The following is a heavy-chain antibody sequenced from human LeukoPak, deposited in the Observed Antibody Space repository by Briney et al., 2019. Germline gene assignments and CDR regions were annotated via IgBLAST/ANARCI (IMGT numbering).Heavy chain of an antibody. CDR2: ISYDGSNK. J-gene: IGHJ5*02. CDR3: AKASFSQWLVLWFDP. CDR1: GFTFSSYG. V-gene: IGHV3-30*18. Sequence: GRSLRLSCAASGFTFSSYGMHWVRQAPGKGLEWVAVISYDGSNKYYADSVKGRFTISRDNSKNTLYLQMNSLRAEDTAVYYCAKASFSQWLVLWFDPWGQGTLVTVSS. D-gene: IGHD6-19*01.